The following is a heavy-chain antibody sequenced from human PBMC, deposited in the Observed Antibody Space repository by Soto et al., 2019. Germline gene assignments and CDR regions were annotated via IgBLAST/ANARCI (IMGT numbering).Heavy chain of an antibody. CDR3: ARGNMAIDWFDP. D-gene: IGHD2-21*01. CDR1: GGTFSSYT. CDR2: IIPILGIA. J-gene: IGHJ5*02. V-gene: IGHV1-69*02. Sequence: QVQLVQSGAAVKKPGSSVKVSCKASGGTFSSYTISWVRQAPGQWLEWMGRIIPILGIANYAQKFQGRVTITADKSTSTAYMELSRLRSEDTAVYYCARGNMAIDWFDPWGQGTLVTVSS.